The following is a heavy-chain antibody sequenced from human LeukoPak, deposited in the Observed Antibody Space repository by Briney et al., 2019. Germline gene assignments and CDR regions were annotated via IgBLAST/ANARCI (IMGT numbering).Heavy chain of an antibody. CDR2: IYYSGST. CDR3: ARDRRGVGGFGEFDY. CDR1: GGSISSSNYY. D-gene: IGHD3-10*01. Sequence: SETLSLTCSVSGGSISSSNYYWGWIRQPPGKGLEWIGSIYYSGSTYYNPSLKSRVTISVDTSKNQFSLKLSSVTAADTAVYYCARDRRGVGGFGEFDYWGQGTLVTVSS. V-gene: IGHV4-39*07. J-gene: IGHJ4*02.